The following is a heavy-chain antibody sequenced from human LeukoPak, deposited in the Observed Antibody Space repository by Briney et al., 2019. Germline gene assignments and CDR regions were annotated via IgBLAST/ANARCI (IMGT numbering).Heavy chain of an antibody. CDR3: ARDVATVTTLGEVGPV. J-gene: IGHJ4*02. CDR1: GFNVSGNY. CDR2: LYSGGRT. Sequence: PGGSLRLSCAVSGFNVSGNYMSWVRQAPGKGLEWVSVLYSGGRTYHADTVKGRFTISRDTSKNTLYLQMNNLRAEDPAVYYCARDVATVTTLGEVGPVWGQGPLVTVSS. D-gene: IGHD4-17*01. V-gene: IGHV3-66*01.